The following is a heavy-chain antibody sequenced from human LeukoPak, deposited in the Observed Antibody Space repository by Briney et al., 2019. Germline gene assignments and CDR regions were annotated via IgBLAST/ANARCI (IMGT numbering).Heavy chain of an antibody. Sequence: SETLSLTCTVSGGSISTFYWSWIRQPPGKGLEWIGEINHSGSTNYNPSLKSRVTISVDTSKNQFSLKLSSVTAADTAVYYCARREGNSSSSALFDYWGQGTLVTVSS. CDR3: ARREGNSSSSALFDY. CDR2: INHSGST. J-gene: IGHJ4*02. D-gene: IGHD6-6*01. V-gene: IGHV4-34*01. CDR1: GGSISTFY.